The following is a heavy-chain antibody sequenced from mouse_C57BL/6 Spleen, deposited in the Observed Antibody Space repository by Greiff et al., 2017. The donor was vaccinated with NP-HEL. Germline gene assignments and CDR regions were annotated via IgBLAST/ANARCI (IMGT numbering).Heavy chain of an antibody. CDR3: TRDQAMGTGRFDY. Sequence: EVNVVESGEGLVKPGGSLKLSCAASGFTFSSYAMSWVRQTPEKRLEWVAYISSGGDYIYYADTVKGRFTISRDNARNTLYLQMSSLKSEDTAMYYCTRDQAMGTGRFDYWGQGTTLTVSS. D-gene: IGHD2-14*01. V-gene: IGHV5-9-1*02. CDR2: ISSGGDYI. J-gene: IGHJ2*01. CDR1: GFTFSSYA.